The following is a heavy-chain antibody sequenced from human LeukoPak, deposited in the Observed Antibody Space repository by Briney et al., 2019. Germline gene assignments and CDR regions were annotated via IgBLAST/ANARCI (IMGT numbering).Heavy chain of an antibody. CDR1: GFTFSNAW. Sequence: GGSLRLSCAASGFTFSNAWMSWVRQAPGKGLEWVGRIKSKTDGGTTDYAAPVKGRFTISRDDSKNTLYLQMNSLKTEDTAVYYCTTAYDSSGYYIVSPDAFDIWGQGTMVTVSS. J-gene: IGHJ3*02. V-gene: IGHV3-15*01. D-gene: IGHD3-22*01. CDR3: TTAYDSSGYYIVSPDAFDI. CDR2: IKSKTDGGTT.